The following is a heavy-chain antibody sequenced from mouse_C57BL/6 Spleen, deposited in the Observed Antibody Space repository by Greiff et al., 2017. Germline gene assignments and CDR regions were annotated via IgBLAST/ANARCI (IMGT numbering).Heavy chain of an antibody. CDR2: LYPSDSET. CDR1: GYTFTSYW. V-gene: IGHV1-61*01. Sequence: QVQLQQPGAELVRPGSSVKLSCKASGYTFTSYWMDWVKQRPGQGLEWIGNLYPSDSETHYNQKFKDKATLTVDKSSSTAYMQLSSLTSEDSAVYYCARQAPNWDVGYFDVWGTGTTVTVSS. CDR3: ARQAPNWDVGYFDV. D-gene: IGHD4-1*01. J-gene: IGHJ1*03.